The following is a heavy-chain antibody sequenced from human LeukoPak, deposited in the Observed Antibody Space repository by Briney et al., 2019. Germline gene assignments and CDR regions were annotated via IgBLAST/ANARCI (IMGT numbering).Heavy chain of an antibody. Sequence: GGSLRLSCAAAGFTFSSFSMNWVRQAPGKGLEWVSAISGSGGSTYYADSVKGRFTISRDNSKNTLYLQMNSLRAEDTAVYYCARIRLVYSSGWYFGLHHDAFDIWGQGTMVTVSS. D-gene: IGHD6-19*01. CDR3: ARIRLVYSSGWYFGLHHDAFDI. V-gene: IGHV3-23*01. CDR2: ISGSGGST. CDR1: GFTFSSFS. J-gene: IGHJ3*02.